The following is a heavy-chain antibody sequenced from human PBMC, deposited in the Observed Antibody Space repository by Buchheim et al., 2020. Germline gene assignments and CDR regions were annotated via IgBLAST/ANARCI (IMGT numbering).Heavy chain of an antibody. CDR3: TRSVEVVPAAQRKHMDV. CDR2: IRSKANSYAT. V-gene: IGHV3-73*02. D-gene: IGHD2-2*01. Sequence: EVQLVESGGGLVQPGGSLKLSCAASGFTFSGSAMHWVRQASGKGLEWVGRIRSKANSYATAYAASVKGRFTIPRDDSKNTAYLQMNSLKTEDTAVYYCTRSVEVVPAAQRKHMDVWGKGTT. J-gene: IGHJ6*03. CDR1: GFTFSGSA.